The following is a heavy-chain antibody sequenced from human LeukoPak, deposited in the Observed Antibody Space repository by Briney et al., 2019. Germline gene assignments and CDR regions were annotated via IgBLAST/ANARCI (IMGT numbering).Heavy chain of an antibody. J-gene: IGHJ5*02. V-gene: IGHV3-74*01. CDR3: ARDTGT. CDR1: GFTFRSYW. D-gene: IGHD3-10*01. Sequence: GGSLRLSCAASGFTFRSYWMYWVRQAPGKGLVGVSRIDSGGSSTIYADSGKGRFTISRDNAKNMLYLQMNSLRVEDTAVYYCARDTGTWGQGALVTVSS. CDR2: IDSGGSST.